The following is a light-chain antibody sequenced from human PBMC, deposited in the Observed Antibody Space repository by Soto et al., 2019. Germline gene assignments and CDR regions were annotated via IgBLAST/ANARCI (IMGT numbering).Light chain of an antibody. V-gene: IGLV4-69*01. CDR2: LNSDGSH. CDR3: QTWGTGKV. CDR1: SVHSSYA. J-gene: IGLJ3*02. Sequence: QLVLTQSPSASASLGASVKLTCTLSSVHSSYAIAWHQQQPEKGPRYLMKLNSDGSHSKGDGIPDRFSGSSSGAERYLTISSLQSEDEADYYCQTWGTGKVFGGGTKLTVL.